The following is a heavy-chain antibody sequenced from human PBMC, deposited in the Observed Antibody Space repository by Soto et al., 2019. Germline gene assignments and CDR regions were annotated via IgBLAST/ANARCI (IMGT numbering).Heavy chain of an antibody. Sequence: EVQLVESGGVLAQPGGSLRLSCVASGFTFSDYWMSWVRQTPGKGLEWVANINQDGSEKYYVDSVRGRFAISRDNANNSLSLQMNDLRAEDTAVFCCARTVLRYFDLISGVDGFDNWGQGTLVTVSS. CDR1: GFTFSDYW. J-gene: IGHJ4*02. CDR2: INQDGSEK. CDR3: ARTVLRYFDLISGVDGFDN. V-gene: IGHV3-7*01. D-gene: IGHD3-9*01.